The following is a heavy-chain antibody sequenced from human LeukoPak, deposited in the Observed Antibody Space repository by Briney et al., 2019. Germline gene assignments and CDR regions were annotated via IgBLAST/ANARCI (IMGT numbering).Heavy chain of an antibody. CDR3: AGEGRRYNWFDP. J-gene: IGHJ5*02. V-gene: IGHV1-8*03. CDR1: GYTFTSYD. CDR2: MNPNSGNT. D-gene: IGHD6-25*01. Sequence: ASVKVSCKASGYTFTSYDINWVRQATGQGLEWMGWMNPNSGNTGYAQKFQGRVTITRNTSISTAYMELSSLRSEDTAVYYCAGEGRRYNWFDPWGQGTLVTVSS.